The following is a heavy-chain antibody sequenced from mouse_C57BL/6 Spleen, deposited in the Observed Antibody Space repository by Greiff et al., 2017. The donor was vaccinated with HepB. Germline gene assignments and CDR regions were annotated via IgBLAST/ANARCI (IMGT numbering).Heavy chain of an antibody. J-gene: IGHJ4*01. V-gene: IGHV14-2*01. CDR1: GFNIKDYY. Sequence: VQLQQSGAELVKPGASVKLSCTASGFNIKDYYMHWVKQRTEQGLEWIGRIDPEDGETNYAPKFQGKATITADTSSNTAYMQHSSLTSEDTAVYYCARRYYGSSYAMDYWGQGTSVTVSS. CDR3: ARRYYGSSYAMDY. D-gene: IGHD1-1*01. CDR2: IDPEDGET.